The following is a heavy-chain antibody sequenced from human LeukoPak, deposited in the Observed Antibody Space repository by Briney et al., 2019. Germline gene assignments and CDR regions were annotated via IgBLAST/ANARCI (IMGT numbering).Heavy chain of an antibody. D-gene: IGHD6-6*01. Sequence: SETLPLTCTVSGGSISSGGYYWSWIRQHPGKGLEWIGYIYYSGSTYYNPSLKSRVTISVDTSKNQFSLKLSSVTAADTAVYYCARAAFIAARRVFDYWGQGTLVTVSS. CDR1: GGSISSGGYY. CDR3: ARAAFIAARRVFDY. CDR2: IYYSGST. V-gene: IGHV4-31*03. J-gene: IGHJ4*02.